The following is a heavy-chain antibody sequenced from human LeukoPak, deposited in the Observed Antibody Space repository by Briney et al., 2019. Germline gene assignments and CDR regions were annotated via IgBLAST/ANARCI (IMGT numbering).Heavy chain of an antibody. CDR3: ARVLRLLSNYYDSSGSPDGYYYYMDV. Sequence: SETLSLTCAVYGASFSGYYWSWIRQPPGKGLEWIRVINLSGSTNSNPSLKSRVTISVDTSKNQFSLKLSSVTAADSAVYYCARVLRLLSNYYDSSGSPDGYYYYMDVWGKGTTVTVSS. V-gene: IGHV4-34*01. CDR2: INLSGST. D-gene: IGHD3-22*01. CDR1: GASFSGYY. J-gene: IGHJ6*03.